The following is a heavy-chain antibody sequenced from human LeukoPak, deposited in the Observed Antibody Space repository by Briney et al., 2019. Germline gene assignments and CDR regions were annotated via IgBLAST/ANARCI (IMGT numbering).Heavy chain of an antibody. J-gene: IGHJ5*02. CDR3: ASRATVTTDRFWFDP. CDR1: GFTFSAYF. D-gene: IGHD4-11*01. CDR2: ISSNEYDT. Sequence: PGGSLRLSCSASGFTFSAYFMHWVRQAPGKGLEYVSSISSNEYDTYYADSVKGRFTISRDNSKNTLYLQMNSLRAEDTAVYYCASRATVTTDRFWFDPWGQGTLVTVSS. V-gene: IGHV3-64*04.